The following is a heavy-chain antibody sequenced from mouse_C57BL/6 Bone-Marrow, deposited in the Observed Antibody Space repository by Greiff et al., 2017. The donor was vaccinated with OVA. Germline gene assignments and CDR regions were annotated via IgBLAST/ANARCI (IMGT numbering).Heavy chain of an antibody. Sequence: VQLQQSGAELVRPGASVKLSCTASGFNIKDDYMHWVKQRPEQGLEWIGWIDPENGDTEYASKFQGKATITADTSSNTTYLQLSSLTSEDTAVYYCTTLRWGYFDYWGQGTTLTVSS. CDR2: IDPENGDT. CDR3: TTLRWGYFDY. J-gene: IGHJ2*01. CDR1: GFNIKDDY. D-gene: IGHD1-1*01. V-gene: IGHV14-4*01.